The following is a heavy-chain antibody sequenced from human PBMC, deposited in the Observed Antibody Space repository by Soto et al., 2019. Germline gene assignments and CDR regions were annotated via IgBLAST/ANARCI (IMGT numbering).Heavy chain of an antibody. Sequence: PSETLSLTCAVYGGSSSGYYWSWIRQPPGKGLEWIGEINHSGSTNYNPSLKSRVTISVDTSKNQFSLKLSSVTAADTAVYYCARETRQLRFGYYYYMDVWGKGTTVTVSS. J-gene: IGHJ6*03. CDR3: ARETRQLRFGYYYYMDV. V-gene: IGHV4-34*01. D-gene: IGHD3-3*01. CDR1: GGSSSGYY. CDR2: INHSGST.